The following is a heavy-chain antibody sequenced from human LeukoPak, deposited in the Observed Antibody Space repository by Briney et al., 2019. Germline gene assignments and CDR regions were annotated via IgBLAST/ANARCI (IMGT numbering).Heavy chain of an antibody. Sequence: PGGSLRLSCATSGFTFRSYSMNWVRQAPGKGLEWVSSISSSSSHIYFADSVKGRFTISRDNAKKSMYLQMSSLRAEDTAVYYCARDGSLLSGSYYLDFWGQGTLVTVSS. V-gene: IGHV3-21*01. J-gene: IGHJ4*02. D-gene: IGHD1-26*01. CDR2: ISSSSSHI. CDR3: ARDGSLLSGSYYLDF. CDR1: GFTFRSYS.